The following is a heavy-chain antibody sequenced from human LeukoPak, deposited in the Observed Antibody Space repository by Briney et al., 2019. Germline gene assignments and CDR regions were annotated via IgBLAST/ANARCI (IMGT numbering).Heavy chain of an antibody. CDR2: ITSSSSTI. CDR1: GFTFSSYS. J-gene: IGHJ4*02. Sequence: GGSLRLSCAASGFTFSSYSMNWVRQAPGKGLEWVSYITSSSSTIYYADSVKGRFTISRDNSKNTLYLQMNSLRDEDTAVYYCASPPHFDYWGQGTMVTVSS. V-gene: IGHV3-48*02. CDR3: ASPPHFDY.